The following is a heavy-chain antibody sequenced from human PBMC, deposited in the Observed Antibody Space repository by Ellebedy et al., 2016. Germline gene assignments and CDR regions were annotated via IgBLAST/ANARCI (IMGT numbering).Heavy chain of an antibody. V-gene: IGHV4-4*07. Sequence: SETLSLTXTVSGGSISSYYWSWIRQPAGKGLEWIGRIYTSGSTNYNPSLKSRVTMSVDTSKNQFSLKLSSVTAADTAVYYCARAKSRGALLLFDPWGQGTLVTVSS. CDR3: ARAKSRGALLLFDP. CDR2: IYTSGST. D-gene: IGHD3-3*02. J-gene: IGHJ5*02. CDR1: GGSISSYY.